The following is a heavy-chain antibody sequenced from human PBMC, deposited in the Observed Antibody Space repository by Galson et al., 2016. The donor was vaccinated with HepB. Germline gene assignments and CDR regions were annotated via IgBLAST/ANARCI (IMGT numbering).Heavy chain of an antibody. Sequence: SETLSLTCTVSGGSISSYFWSWIRQPPGRGLEWIGYIFYSGDTNFNPSLKSRVTISVDTSKSQFSLKLSSVTAADTAVYYCARRCSSTSCYKAFDPWGQGTLVTVSS. CDR2: IFYSGDT. CDR3: ARRCSSTSCYKAFDP. CDR1: GGSISSYF. V-gene: IGHV4-59*08. J-gene: IGHJ5*02. D-gene: IGHD2-2*02.